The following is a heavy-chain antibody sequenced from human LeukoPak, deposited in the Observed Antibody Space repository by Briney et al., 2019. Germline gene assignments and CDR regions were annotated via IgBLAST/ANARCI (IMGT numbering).Heavy chain of an antibody. Sequence: GGSLRLSCAASGFTFSSYAMSWVRQAPGKGLEWVSSISSSSSYIYYADSVKGRFAISRDNAKNSLYLQMNSLRAEDTAVYYCARLAESSWTDYWGQGTLVTVSS. V-gene: IGHV3-21*01. J-gene: IGHJ4*02. CDR3: ARLAESSWTDY. CDR1: GFTFSSYA. D-gene: IGHD6-13*01. CDR2: ISSSSSYI.